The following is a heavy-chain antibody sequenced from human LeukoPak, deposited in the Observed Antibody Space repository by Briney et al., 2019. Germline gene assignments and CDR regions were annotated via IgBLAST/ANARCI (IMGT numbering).Heavy chain of an antibody. CDR1: GGTFSRFA. CDR2: IIPMFRTT. J-gene: IGHJ4*02. CDR3: AGEGWNDFSTLVFDS. V-gene: IGHV1-69*05. D-gene: IGHD3/OR15-3a*01. Sequence: SVKVSCKASGGTFSRFAIYWVRQAPGQGLEWMGGIIPMFRTTNYAQKFQDRVTITTDESTSAVYMELSSLRSEDTAVFYCAGEGWNDFSTLVFDSWGQGTRVTVSS.